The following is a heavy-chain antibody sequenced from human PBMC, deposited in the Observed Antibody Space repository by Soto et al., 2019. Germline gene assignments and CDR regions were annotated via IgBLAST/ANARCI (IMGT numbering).Heavy chain of an antibody. CDR2: IGPESGAT. D-gene: IGHD5-12*01. V-gene: IGHV1-2*02. CDR1: GYTFTGHY. CDR3: GRGRSGQIVVFY. Sequence: ASVKVSCKASGYTFTGHYIHWVRQAPEQGPEWMGEIGPESGATRYAQKFQGRVTMTRDMSITTVYMELNNLSPDDTAVYYCGRGRSGQIVVFYWGQGTPITVSS. J-gene: IGHJ4*02.